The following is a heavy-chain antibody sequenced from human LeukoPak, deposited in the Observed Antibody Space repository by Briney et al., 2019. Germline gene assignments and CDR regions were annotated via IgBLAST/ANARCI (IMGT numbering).Heavy chain of an antibody. J-gene: IGHJ3*02. V-gene: IGHV3-74*01. CDR3: VRESSYAFHT. CDR1: GFTFTNYW. Sequence: GGSLRLSCVASGFTFTNYWMDWVPQGPGKGLVWVSAVKSDGSYTFYADSVEGRFTISRDNAKNTLFLQMNSLRAEDTAVYYCVRESSYAFHTWGQGTMVTVSS. CDR2: VKSDGSYT.